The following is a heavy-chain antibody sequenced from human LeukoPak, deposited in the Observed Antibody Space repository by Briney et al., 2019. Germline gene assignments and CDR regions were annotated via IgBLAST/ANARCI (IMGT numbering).Heavy chain of an antibody. V-gene: IGHV3-49*04. CDR3: TRDRADYGYEKYFFDY. CDR1: VFILGDFA. J-gene: IGHJ4*02. D-gene: IGHD5-12*01. CDR2: IGSKTYGGRT. Sequence: SLRLSPTPSVFILGDFAMGCGGQAPGPRLEWVGFIGSKTYGGRTEYAASVKGRFTISRDDSKSIAYLQMNSLKTEDTAVYYCTRDRADYGYEKYFFDYWGQGTLVTVSS.